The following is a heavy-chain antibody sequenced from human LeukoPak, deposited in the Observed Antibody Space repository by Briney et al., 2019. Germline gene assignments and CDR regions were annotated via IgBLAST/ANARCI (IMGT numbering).Heavy chain of an antibody. CDR1: GFTFSSYG. V-gene: IGHV3-30*18. CDR3: AKPGSYGYYFDY. J-gene: IGHJ4*02. D-gene: IGHD5-18*01. Sequence: GGSLRLSCAASGFTFSSYGMHWVRQAPGKGLEWVAVISYDGSNKYYADSVKGRFTISRDNSKNTLYLQMNSLRAEDTAVYYCAKPGSYGYYFDYWGQGTLVTVSS. CDR2: ISYDGSNK.